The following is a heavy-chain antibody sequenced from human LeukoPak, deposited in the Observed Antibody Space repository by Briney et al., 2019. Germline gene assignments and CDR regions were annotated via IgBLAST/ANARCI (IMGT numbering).Heavy chain of an antibody. Sequence: SVKVSCKASGGTFSSYAISWVRQAPGQGLEWMGGIIPIFGTANYAQKFQGRVTITADESTSTAYMELSSLRSEDTAVYYCAKDWEGYYYMDVWGKGTTVTVSS. CDR2: IIPIFGTA. J-gene: IGHJ6*03. CDR1: GGTFSSYA. V-gene: IGHV1-69*13. CDR3: AKDWEGYYYMDV. D-gene: IGHD1-26*01.